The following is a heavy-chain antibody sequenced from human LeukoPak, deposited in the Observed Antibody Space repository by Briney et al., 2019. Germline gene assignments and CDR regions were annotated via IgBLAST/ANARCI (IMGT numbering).Heavy chain of an antibody. J-gene: IGHJ3*02. Sequence: PGGSLRLSCAASGFTFSSYAMHWVRQAPGKGLEWVAVISYDGSNKYYADPVKGRFTISRDNSKNTLYLQMNSLRAEDTAVYYCAGLLWFGDLKGAFDIWGQGTMVTVSS. D-gene: IGHD3-10*01. V-gene: IGHV3-30*04. CDR3: AGLLWFGDLKGAFDI. CDR2: ISYDGSNK. CDR1: GFTFSSYA.